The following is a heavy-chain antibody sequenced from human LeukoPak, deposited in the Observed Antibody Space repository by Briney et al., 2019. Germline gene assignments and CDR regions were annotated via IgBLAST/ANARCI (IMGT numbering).Heavy chain of an antibody. CDR2: INPNSGGT. J-gene: IGHJ4*02. V-gene: IGHV1-2*02. CDR3: ARDLAEYYDFWSGYYGWCDY. D-gene: IGHD3-3*01. Sequence: SVKVSCKASGYTFTGYYMHWVRQAPGQGLEWMGWINPNSGGTNYAQKFQGRVTMTRDTSISTAYMELSRLRSDDTAVYYCARDLAEYYDFWSGYYGWCDYWGQGTLVTVSS. CDR1: GYTFTGYY.